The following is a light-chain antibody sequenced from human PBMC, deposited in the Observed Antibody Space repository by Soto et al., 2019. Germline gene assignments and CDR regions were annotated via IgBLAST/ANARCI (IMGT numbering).Light chain of an antibody. V-gene: IGLV2-14*01. CDR3: SSCTTSSTVV. Sequence: QSALTQPASVSGSPGQSITISCTGTSSDVGGCNYVSWYQQHPGKAPKLIIYDVNNRPSGVSNRFSGSKSGNTASLTFSGLRAEDEADYHCSSCTTSSTVVFGGGTKLTVL. J-gene: IGLJ2*01. CDR2: DVN. CDR1: SSDVGGCNY.